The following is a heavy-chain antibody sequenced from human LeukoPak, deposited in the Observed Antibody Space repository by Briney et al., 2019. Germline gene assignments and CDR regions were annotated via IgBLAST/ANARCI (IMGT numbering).Heavy chain of an antibody. CDR1: GFTVSSNY. V-gene: IGHV3-53*01. CDR3: AKAPRREITMVRGVVDAFDI. CDR2: IYSGGST. J-gene: IGHJ3*02. D-gene: IGHD3-10*01. Sequence: GGSLRLSCAASGFTVSSNYMSWVRQAPGKGLEWVSVIYSGGSTYYADSVKGRLTISRDNSKNTLYLQMNSLRAEDTAVYYCAKAPRREITMVRGVVDAFDIWGQGTMVTVSS.